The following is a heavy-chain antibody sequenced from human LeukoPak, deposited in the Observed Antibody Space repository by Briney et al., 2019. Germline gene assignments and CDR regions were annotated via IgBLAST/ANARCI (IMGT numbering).Heavy chain of an antibody. D-gene: IGHD2-8*01. CDR2: TYYRSKWYN. CDR1: GDSVSSNSAA. CDR3: ARGRGVLMVYAIQDLYWFDP. Sequence: SQTLSLTCAISGDSVSSNSAAWNWIRQSPSRGLEWLGRTYYRSKWYNDYAVSVKSRITINPDTSKNQFSLQLNSVTPEDTAVYYCARGRGVLMVYAIQDLYWFDPWGQGTLVTVSS. V-gene: IGHV6-1*01. J-gene: IGHJ5*02.